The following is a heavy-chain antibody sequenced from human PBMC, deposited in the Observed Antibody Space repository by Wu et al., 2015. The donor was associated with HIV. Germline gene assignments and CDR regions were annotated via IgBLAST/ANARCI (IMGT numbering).Heavy chain of an antibody. CDR1: GYTFSNYD. J-gene: IGHJ4*02. V-gene: IGHV1-69*05. D-gene: IGHD2-2*01. CDR3: ASDTEGYCNGTICYWSFDS. Sequence: QVHLVQSGAEVKKPGASVKVSCKASGYTFSNYDLNWVRQAPGQGLEWMGGVIPIFKTTNNARKFQGRLTITTDESTSTAYMELSGLRSEDTAVYYCASDTEGYCNGTICYWSFDSWGQGTLVAVSS. CDR2: VIPIFKTT.